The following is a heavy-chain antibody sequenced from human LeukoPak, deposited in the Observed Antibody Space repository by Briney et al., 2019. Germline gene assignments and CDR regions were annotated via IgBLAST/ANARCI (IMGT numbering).Heavy chain of an antibody. CDR2: ISYDGSNK. V-gene: IGHV3-30*18. Sequence: PGRSLRLSCAASGFTFNSYGMHWVRQAPGKGLEGVAVISYDGSNKYYADSVKGRFTISRDNSKNTLYLQMNSLRAEDTAVYYCAKDYVGANGVDAFDIWGQGTMVTVSS. CDR1: GFTFNSYG. D-gene: IGHD1-26*01. CDR3: AKDYVGANGVDAFDI. J-gene: IGHJ3*02.